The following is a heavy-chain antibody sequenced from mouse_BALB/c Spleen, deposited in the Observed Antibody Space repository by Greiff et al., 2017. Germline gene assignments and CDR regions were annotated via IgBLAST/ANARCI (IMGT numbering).Heavy chain of an antibody. V-gene: IGHV1-69*02. D-gene: IGHD2-1*01. Sequence: QVQLQQPGAELVRPGASVKLSCKASGYTFTSYWINWVKQRPGQGLEWIGNIYPSDSYTNYNQKFKDKATLTVAKSSSTAYMQLSSPTSEDSAVYDCTRGEDGKPWFAYWGQGTLVTVSA. CDR2: IYPSDSYT. J-gene: IGHJ3*01. CDR1: GYTFTSYW. CDR3: TRGEDGKPWFAY.